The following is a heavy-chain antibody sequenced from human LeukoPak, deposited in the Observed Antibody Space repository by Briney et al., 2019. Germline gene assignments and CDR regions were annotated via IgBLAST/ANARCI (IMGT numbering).Heavy chain of an antibody. Sequence: SETLSLTCTVSGGSISSYYWSWIRQPAGKGLKWIGRIYTSGSTNYNPSLKSRVTMSVDTSKNQFSLKLSSVTAADTAVYYCAREETYYYDSSGYWANWFDPWGQGTLVTVSS. CDR3: AREETYYYDSSGYWANWFDP. CDR2: IYTSGST. J-gene: IGHJ5*02. V-gene: IGHV4-4*07. CDR1: GGSISSYY. D-gene: IGHD3-22*01.